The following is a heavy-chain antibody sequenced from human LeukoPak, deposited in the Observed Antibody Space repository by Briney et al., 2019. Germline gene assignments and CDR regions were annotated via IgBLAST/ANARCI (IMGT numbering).Heavy chain of an antibody. Sequence: ASVKVSCKASGYPFTDYYMHWMRQAPGQGLEWMGWINPKNGGTYYAQKFQGRVTMIRDTSITTTYMELTWLKSDDTAVYYCATENDYYLYWGQGTQVTVSS. J-gene: IGHJ4*02. D-gene: IGHD3-22*01. CDR3: ATENDYYLY. CDR2: INPKNGGT. V-gene: IGHV1-2*02. CDR1: GYPFTDYY.